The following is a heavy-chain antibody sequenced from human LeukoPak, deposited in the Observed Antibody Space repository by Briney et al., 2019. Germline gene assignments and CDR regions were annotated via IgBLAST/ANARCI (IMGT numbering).Heavy chain of an antibody. CDR3: ARLQGDSGWYYFDY. CDR2: ISDSGGST. Sequence: AGGSLRLSCAASGFTFSSYAMSWVRQAPGKGLEWVSAISDSGGSTNYADSLKGRFTISRDNAKNSLYLQLNSLRAEDTAVYYCARLQGDSGWYYFDYWGQGTLVTVSS. D-gene: IGHD6-19*01. J-gene: IGHJ4*02. CDR1: GFTFSSYA. V-gene: IGHV3-23*01.